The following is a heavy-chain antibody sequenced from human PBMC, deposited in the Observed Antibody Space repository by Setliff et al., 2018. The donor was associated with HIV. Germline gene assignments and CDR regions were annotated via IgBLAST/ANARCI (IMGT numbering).Heavy chain of an antibody. CDR1: GYTFSSYW. CDR2: IFPRDSDT. CDR3: AGSNSGYLDPLDI. D-gene: IGHD3-22*01. V-gene: IGHV5-51*01. J-gene: IGHJ4*02. Sequence: PGESLKISCEGSGYTFSSYWIAWVRQVPGRGLEWMGIIFPRDSDTRYSPSFQGQVTISADKSVNIAYLQWGSLKASDTAMYYCAGSNSGYLDPLDIWGRGTQVTVSS.